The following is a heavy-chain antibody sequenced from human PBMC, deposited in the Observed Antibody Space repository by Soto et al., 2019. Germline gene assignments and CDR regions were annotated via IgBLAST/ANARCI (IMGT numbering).Heavy chain of an antibody. J-gene: IGHJ4*02. CDR1: GFTFSTYS. D-gene: IGHD2-8*01. CDR2: ISDNSSVI. CDR3: ARDRDAYCSKGICSGPYFDY. Sequence: LRLSCAASGFTFSTYSINWVRQAPGKGLEWISYISDNSSVIYYAGAVKGRFTISRDNAKNSLYLQMNSLRDEDTAVYYCARDRDAYCSKGICSGPYFDYWGQGTLVTVSS. V-gene: IGHV3-48*02.